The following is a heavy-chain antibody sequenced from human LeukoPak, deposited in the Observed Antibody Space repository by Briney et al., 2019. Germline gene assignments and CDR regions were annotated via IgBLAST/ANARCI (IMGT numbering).Heavy chain of an antibody. D-gene: IGHD4-11*01. CDR2: FKTNSGQV. CDR3: ARSVPDYTRFDY. J-gene: IGHJ4*02. CDR1: GFTFSDYA. V-gene: IGHV3-23*01. Sequence: GGSLRLSCVASGFTFSDYAMNWVRQAPGKGLEWVSTFKTNSGQVYYAESVRGRFTISRDNSKNTVYLQMSSLRAEDTALYYCARSVPDYTRFDYWGQGALVTVST.